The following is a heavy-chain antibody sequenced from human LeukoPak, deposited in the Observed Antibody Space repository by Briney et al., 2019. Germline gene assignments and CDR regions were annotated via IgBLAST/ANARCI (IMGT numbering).Heavy chain of an antibody. V-gene: IGHV3-23*01. J-gene: IGHJ6*02. D-gene: IGHD3-22*01. Sequence: GGSLRLSCAASGFTFKTHAMSWVRQAPGKGLEWVSRIDDSGVIRSYADSVKGRFTISRDNSKMTLTLQMNSLRAEDTAVYYCAKRLKRNYYYHYAMDVWGQGTTVTVSS. CDR1: GFTFKTHA. CDR3: AKRLKRNYYYHYAMDV. CDR2: IDDSGVIR.